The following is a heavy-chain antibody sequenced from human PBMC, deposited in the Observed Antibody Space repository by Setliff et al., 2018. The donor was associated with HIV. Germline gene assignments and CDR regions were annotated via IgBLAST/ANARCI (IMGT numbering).Heavy chain of an antibody. V-gene: IGHV1-3*01. J-gene: IGHJ5*02. Sequence: ASVKVSCKASGYSFINHAMHWVRQAPGQRLEWMGWTNVGSGKTQYSQEFQGRVTITRDTSATTAYMELSSLTPEDTAVYYCARDGCSGQRCYLFNWFDPWGQGTLVTVSS. CDR3: ARDGCSGQRCYLFNWFDP. CDR1: GYSFINHA. CDR2: TNVGSGKT. D-gene: IGHD2-15*01.